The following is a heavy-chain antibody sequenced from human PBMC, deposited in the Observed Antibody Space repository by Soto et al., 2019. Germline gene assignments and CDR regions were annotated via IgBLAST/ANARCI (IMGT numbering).Heavy chain of an antibody. J-gene: IGHJ4*02. V-gene: IGHV4-39*01. CDR2: VSYSGST. D-gene: IGHD1-20*01. CDR1: GGSISSSHY. CDR3: ARHYNTGAFFDY. Sequence: SETLSLTCTVSGGSISSSHYWGWIRQPPGKGLEWIGSVSYSGSTYYNPSFKSRVTISGDTSKNQFSLKVNSMTATDTAVYYCARHYNTGAFFDYWGQGTLVTVSS.